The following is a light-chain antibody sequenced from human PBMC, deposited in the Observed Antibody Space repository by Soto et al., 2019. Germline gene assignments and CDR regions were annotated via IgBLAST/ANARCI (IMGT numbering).Light chain of an antibody. CDR2: DVT. CDR3: SSFTLSTYV. V-gene: IGLV2-14*01. Sequence: QSVLTQPAPVSRSPGQSITISCPGNSLDVGGYNYVSWYLHYPDKAPKLIIYDVTSRPSGVSDRFSGSKSGNTASLTIAGLQPEDEAHYYCSSFTLSTYVFGSGTKGTVL. CDR1: SLDVGGYNY. J-gene: IGLJ1*01.